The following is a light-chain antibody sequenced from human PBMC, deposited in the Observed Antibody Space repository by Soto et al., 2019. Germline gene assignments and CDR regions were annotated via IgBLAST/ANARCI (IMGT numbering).Light chain of an antibody. CDR1: TGAVTSGHY. V-gene: IGLV7-46*01. CDR2: NTN. CDR3: LLAYSGDREV. Sequence: QAVVTQEPSLTVSPGGTVTLTCDSSTGAVTSGHYPYWFQQKPGQAPRTLIFNTNNRHSWTPARFSGSLLGGKAALTLSGAQPEDEAAYYCLLAYSGDREVFGGGTKLTVL. J-gene: IGLJ3*02.